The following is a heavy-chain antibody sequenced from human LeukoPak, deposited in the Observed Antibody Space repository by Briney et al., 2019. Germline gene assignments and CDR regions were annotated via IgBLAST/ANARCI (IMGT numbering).Heavy chain of an antibody. D-gene: IGHD6-19*01. CDR2: IRSYSSYI. Sequence: GGSLRLSCAASGFNFETYNFNWVRQAPGKGLEWVATIRSYSSYIHYGDSVKGRFTISRDDAKKSLYLQMNSLRAEDTALYYCARHFIAVAGNPFDYWGQGTLVTVSS. CDR3: ARHFIAVAGNPFDY. CDR1: GFNFETYN. V-gene: IGHV3-21*04. J-gene: IGHJ4*02.